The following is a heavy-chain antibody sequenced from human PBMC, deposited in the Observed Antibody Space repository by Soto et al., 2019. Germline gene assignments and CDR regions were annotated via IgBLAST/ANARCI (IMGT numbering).Heavy chain of an antibody. CDR3: AREYRSSSGRFDN. CDR2: IIPIFGTP. CDR1: GGSFSSYA. Sequence: SVKVSCKASGGSFSSYAISWVRQAPGQGLEWMGGIIPIFGTPTYAQKFQGRVTITADESTSTAYMELSSLRSEDTAVYYCAREYRSSSGRFDNWGQGTLVTVSS. J-gene: IGHJ4*02. D-gene: IGHD6-6*01. V-gene: IGHV1-69*13.